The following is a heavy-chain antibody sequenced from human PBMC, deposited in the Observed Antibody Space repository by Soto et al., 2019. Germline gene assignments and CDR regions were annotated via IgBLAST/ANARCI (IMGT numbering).Heavy chain of an antibody. J-gene: IGHJ6*02. V-gene: IGHV1-69*06. CDR1: GGTFSSYA. Sequence: QVQLVQSGAEVKKPGSSVKVSCKASGGTFSSYAISWVRQAPGQGLEWMGGIIPIFGTANYAQKFQGRVTITADKSTSTAYMELSSLRSEDTAVYYCARDLRIAVAGRDNYYYGMDVWGQGTTVTVSS. CDR3: ARDLRIAVAGRDNYYYGMDV. D-gene: IGHD6-19*01. CDR2: IIPIFGTA.